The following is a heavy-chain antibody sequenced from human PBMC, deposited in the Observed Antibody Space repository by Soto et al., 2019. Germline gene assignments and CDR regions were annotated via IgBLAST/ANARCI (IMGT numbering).Heavy chain of an antibody. D-gene: IGHD3-22*01. CDR1: GGTFSSYA. CDR2: IITTFGTA. J-gene: IGHJ4*02. CDR3: ARGGNYYYSSDYDNRFDY. V-gene: IGHV1-69*01. Sequence: QMQLVQSGAEVKKPGASVKVSCKASGGTFSSYAISWVRHAPGQGLEWKGGIITTFGTANYAQEFQCGVTITADEAPSTAYMGLSSPRSADTAVYYCARGGNYYYSSDYDNRFDYCGQGGTVTVSS.